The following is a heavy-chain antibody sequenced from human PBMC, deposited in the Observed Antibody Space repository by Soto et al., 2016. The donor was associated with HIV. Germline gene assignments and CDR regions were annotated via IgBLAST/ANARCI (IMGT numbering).Heavy chain of an antibody. CDR3: VRERYIEDDNWYFDL. J-gene: IGHJ2*01. V-gene: IGHV3-15*01. D-gene: IGHD2-15*01. CDR1: GFSFTNAW. CDR2: IKSKTDGGTT. Sequence: LLVESGGGLVKPGGSLRLSCAASGFSFTNAWMNWVRQAPGKGLEWVGRIKSKTDGGTTDYAAPVKDRFTISRDDSKSTLYLQMSSLKTXDTAVYFCVRERYIEDDNWYFDLWGLATLVTVTS.